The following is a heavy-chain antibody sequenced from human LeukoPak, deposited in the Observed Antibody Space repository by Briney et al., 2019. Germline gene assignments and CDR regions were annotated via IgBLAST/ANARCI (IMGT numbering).Heavy chain of an antibody. J-gene: IGHJ4*02. D-gene: IGHD2/OR15-2a*01. Sequence: KASETLSLTCAVYGGSFSGYYWSWIRQPPGKGLEWIGEINHSGSTNYNPSLKSRGTISVDTSKNQFSLKLSSVTAADTAVYYCARRGLYGLIYWGQETLVTVSS. CDR1: GGSFSGYY. CDR3: ARRGLYGLIY. CDR2: INHSGST. V-gene: IGHV4-34*01.